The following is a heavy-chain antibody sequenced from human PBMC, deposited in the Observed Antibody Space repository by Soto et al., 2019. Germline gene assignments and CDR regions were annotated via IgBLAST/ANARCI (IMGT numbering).Heavy chain of an antibody. J-gene: IGHJ4*02. V-gene: IGHV1-69*13. Sequence: SVKVSCKASGGTFSIYAISCVRQSPVQWLEWMGGIIPIFGTANYAQKFQGRVTITADESTSTAYMELSSLRSEDTAVYYCARDDRGYSYGGPPTGIHYWGQGTLVTVSS. D-gene: IGHD5-18*01. CDR1: GGTFSIYA. CDR2: IIPIFGTA. CDR3: ARDDRGYSYGGPPTGIHY.